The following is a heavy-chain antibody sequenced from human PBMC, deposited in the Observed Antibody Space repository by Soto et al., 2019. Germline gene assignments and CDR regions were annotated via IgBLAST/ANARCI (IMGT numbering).Heavy chain of an antibody. Sequence: QITLKESGPTLVKPTQTLTLTCTFSGFSLSTYGMGMGWIRQPPGKAPECLSAIYWDADKRYSPSLKSRLTVTKDTSKSQVVLTMTDVAPLDTATYYCAHVFWRGIKHDFDYWGQGALVTVSS. CDR2: IYWDADK. V-gene: IGHV2-5*02. CDR1: GFSLSTYGMG. J-gene: IGHJ4*02. CDR3: AHVFWRGIKHDFDY. D-gene: IGHD2-21*01.